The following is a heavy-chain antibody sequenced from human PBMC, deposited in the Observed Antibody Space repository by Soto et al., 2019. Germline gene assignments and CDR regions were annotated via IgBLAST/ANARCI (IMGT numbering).Heavy chain of an antibody. CDR2: ISSSSSYI. J-gene: IGHJ4*02. CDR1: GFIFSRSA. CDR3: ARNTSGRHPLSTYHFDY. D-gene: IGHD2-15*01. V-gene: IGHV3-21*01. Sequence: GGSLRLSCAASGFIFSRSAMNWVRQAPGKGLEWVSSISSSSSYIYYADSVNGRFTISRDNAKNSLYLQMNRLRAEDTAVYFCARNTSGRHPLSTYHFDYWGQGALVTVSS.